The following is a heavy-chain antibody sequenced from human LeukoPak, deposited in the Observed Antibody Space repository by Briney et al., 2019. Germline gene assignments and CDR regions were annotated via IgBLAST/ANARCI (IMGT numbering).Heavy chain of an antibody. CDR1: GFTFSSYA. CDR3: AKPPTWLQLVPY. D-gene: IGHD6-13*01. V-gene: IGHV3-23*01. CDR2: ISGSGGST. Sequence: GGSLRLSCAASGFTFSSYAMSWVRQAPGKGLEWVSAISGSGGSTYYAASVKGRFTISRDNSKNTLYLQMNSLRAEDTAVYYCAKPPTWLQLVPYWGQGTLVTVSS. J-gene: IGHJ4*02.